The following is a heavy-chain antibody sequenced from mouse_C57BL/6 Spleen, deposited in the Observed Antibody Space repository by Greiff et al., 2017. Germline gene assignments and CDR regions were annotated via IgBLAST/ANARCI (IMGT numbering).Heavy chain of an antibody. CDR1: GYTFTDYN. CDR2: INPNNGGT. CDR3: AEGLRPYYAMDY. D-gene: IGHD2-4*01. Sequence: EVKLQQSGPELVKPGASVKMSCKASGYTFTDYNMHWVKQSHGKRLEWIGYINPNNGGTSYNQKFKGKATLTVDKSSSTAYMELRSLTSEDSAVYYCAEGLRPYYAMDYWGQGTSVTVSS. J-gene: IGHJ4*01. V-gene: IGHV1-22*01.